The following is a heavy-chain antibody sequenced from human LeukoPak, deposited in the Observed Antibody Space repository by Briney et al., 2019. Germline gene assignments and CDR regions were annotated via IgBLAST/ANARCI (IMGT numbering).Heavy chain of an antibody. CDR2: TYYRSKWYS. CDR1: GDSVSSNSAA. J-gene: IGHJ3*02. D-gene: IGHD2-2*01. V-gene: IGHV6-1*01. CDR3: ARGPVPAAANDDAFDI. Sequence: SQTLSLTCAISGDSVSSNSAAWDWIRQSPSRGLEWLGRTYYRSKWYSDYAVSVKSRITINPDTSKNQFSLQLSSVTAADTAVYYCARGPVPAAANDDAFDIWGQGTMVTVSS.